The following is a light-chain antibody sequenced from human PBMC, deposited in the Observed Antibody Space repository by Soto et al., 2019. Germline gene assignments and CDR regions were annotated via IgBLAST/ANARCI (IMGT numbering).Light chain of an antibody. Sequence: EIVLTQSRGTLTLSPGERATLSCRASQCVSSSYLAWYQQKPGQAPSLLIYGASSRATGIPDRFSGSGSGTDFALTISRLEPEDFAVYYCQQYGSSLPYTFGQGTKLEIK. CDR2: GAS. J-gene: IGKJ2*01. CDR3: QQYGSSLPYT. V-gene: IGKV3-20*01. CDR1: QCVSSSY.